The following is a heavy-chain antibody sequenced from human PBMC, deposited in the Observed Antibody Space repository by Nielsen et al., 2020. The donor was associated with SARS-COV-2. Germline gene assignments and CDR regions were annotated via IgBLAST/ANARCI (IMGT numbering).Heavy chain of an antibody. CDR2: IKNDGSDE. CDR3: AKENRDFDH. Sequence: GESLKISCVASGFTFSTYYMHWVRQAPGRGLEWVAFIKNDGSDELYGDSVEGRFTISRDNSKSTLYLQMNSLRPEDTAVYYCAKENRDFDHWGQGTLVTVSS. J-gene: IGHJ4*02. CDR1: GFTFSTYY. V-gene: IGHV3-30*02. D-gene: IGHD1-14*01.